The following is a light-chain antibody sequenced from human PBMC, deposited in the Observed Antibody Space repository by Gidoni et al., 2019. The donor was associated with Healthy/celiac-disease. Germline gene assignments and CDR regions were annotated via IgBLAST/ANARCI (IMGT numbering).Light chain of an antibody. V-gene: IGKV4-1*01. CDR3: QQYYSTPG. CDR2: WSS. J-gene: IGKJ4*01. Sequence: DIVMTQSPDSLAVSLGERATINCKSSQSVLYSSNNKNYLAWYQQKPGQPPKLLIYWSSTRESGVPDRFSGSGSGTDFTLTISSLQAEDVAVYYCQQYYSTPGFXGXTKVXIK. CDR1: QSVLYSSNNKNY.